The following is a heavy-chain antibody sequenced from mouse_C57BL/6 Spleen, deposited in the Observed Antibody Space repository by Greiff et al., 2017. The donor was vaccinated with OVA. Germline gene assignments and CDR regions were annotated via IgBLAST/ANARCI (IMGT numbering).Heavy chain of an antibody. Sequence: QVHVKQSGAELVKPGASVKISCKASGYAFSSYWMNWVKQRPGKGLEWIGQIYPGDGDTNYNGKFKGKATLTADKSSSTAYMQLSSLTSEDSAVYFCAKGMYGYDGYFDVWGTGTTVTVSS. V-gene: IGHV1-80*01. CDR3: AKGMYGYDGYFDV. D-gene: IGHD2-2*01. CDR2: IYPGDGDT. CDR1: GYAFSSYW. J-gene: IGHJ1*03.